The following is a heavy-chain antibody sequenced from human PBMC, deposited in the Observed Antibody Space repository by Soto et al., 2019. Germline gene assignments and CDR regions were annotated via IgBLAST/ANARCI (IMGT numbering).Heavy chain of an antibody. Sequence: QVQLQESGPGLVKPSGTLSLTCAVSGGSISSSNWWSWVRQPPGKGLEWIGEIYQSGSTNYNPSLKSRATISVDKSKNQFPLKLTSVTAADTAVYSCARVPMIPFGGAYFDWGQGILVTVSS. D-gene: IGHD3-16*01. CDR1: GGSISSSNW. V-gene: IGHV4-4*02. CDR3: ARVPMIPFGGAYFD. CDR2: IYQSGST. J-gene: IGHJ4*02.